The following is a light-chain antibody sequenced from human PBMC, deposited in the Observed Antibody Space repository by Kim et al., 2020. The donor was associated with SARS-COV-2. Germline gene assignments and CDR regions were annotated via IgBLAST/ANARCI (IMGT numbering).Light chain of an antibody. J-gene: IGKJ2*01. CDR3: QQYHFWPYT. V-gene: IGKV3-15*01. CDR1: QTVTMN. CDR2: GAS. Sequence: SGSPGERATLSCRASQTVTMNVAWYQHKPGQAPRLLIYGASTRATGLPARFSGSGSGTEFTLTIMSLQSEDFAVYYCQQYHFWPYTFGQGTELEI.